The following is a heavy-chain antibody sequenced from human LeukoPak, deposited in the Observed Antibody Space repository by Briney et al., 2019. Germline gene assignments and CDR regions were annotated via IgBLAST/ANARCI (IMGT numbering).Heavy chain of an antibody. Sequence: GRSLRLSCTASGFIFSNFGINWVRQAPGKGLEWVSCMDRHTDIYYADSVKGRFTISRDNAKNSVFLQMNSLTVEDTAVYYCVGDPTANRFQFFHYWGQGALVTVSS. D-gene: IGHD1-14*01. J-gene: IGHJ4*02. CDR3: VGDPTANRFQFFHY. CDR1: GFIFSNFG. V-gene: IGHV3-21*01. CDR2: MDRHTDI.